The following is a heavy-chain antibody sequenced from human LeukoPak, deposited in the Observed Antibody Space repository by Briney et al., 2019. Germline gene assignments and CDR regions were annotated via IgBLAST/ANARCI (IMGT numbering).Heavy chain of an antibody. CDR2: INTNTGNP. J-gene: IGHJ4*02. D-gene: IGHD6-13*01. CDR1: GYTFTSYA. V-gene: IGHV7-4-1*02. CDR3: ARDAWGTAAAATGHFDY. Sequence: ASVKVSCKASGYTFTSYAMNWVRQAPGQGLEWMGWINTNTGNPTYAQGFTGRFVFSLDTSVSTAYLQISSLKAEDTAVYYCARDAWGTAAAATGHFDYWGQGTLVTVSS.